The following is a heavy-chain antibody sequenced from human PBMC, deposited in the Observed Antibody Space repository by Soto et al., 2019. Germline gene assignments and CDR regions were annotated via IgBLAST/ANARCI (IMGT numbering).Heavy chain of an antibody. CDR1: GFTFSSYG. J-gene: IGHJ4*02. V-gene: IGHV3-30*18. CDR2: ISYDGSNK. D-gene: IGHD6-19*01. Sequence: PGGSLRLSCAASGFTFSSYGMHWVRQAPGKGLEWVAVISYDGSNKYYADSVKGRFTISRDNSKNTLYLQMNSLRAEDTAVYYCEKGPSSGWSKSWGQGTLVTVSS. CDR3: EKGPSSGWSKS.